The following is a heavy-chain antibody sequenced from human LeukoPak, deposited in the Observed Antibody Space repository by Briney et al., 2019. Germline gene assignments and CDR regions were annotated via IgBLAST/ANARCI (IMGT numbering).Heavy chain of an antibody. Sequence: GGSLGLSFAAPGFTLNGYWMHWVRQAPGKGLVWVSRIKSDGSSTSYADSVKGRFTITRDSAKNTLYLQMNSLRAEDTAVYYCARGTGNYYGYWGQGTLVTVSS. V-gene: IGHV3-74*01. J-gene: IGHJ4*02. CDR1: GFTLNGYW. CDR2: IKSDGSST. CDR3: ARGTGNYYGY. D-gene: IGHD3/OR15-3a*01.